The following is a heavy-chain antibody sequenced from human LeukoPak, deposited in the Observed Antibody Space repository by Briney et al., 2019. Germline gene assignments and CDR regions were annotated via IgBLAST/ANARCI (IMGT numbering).Heavy chain of an antibody. J-gene: IGHJ5*02. D-gene: IGHD4-11*01. V-gene: IGHV4-34*01. CDR1: GGFFSGYY. CDR3: AVHDYSNYTSKYNWFDP. CDR2: INHSGST. Sequence: SETLSLTCAVYGGFFSGYYWSWIRQPPGKGLEWIGEINHSGSTNYNPSLKSRVTISVDTSKNQFSPKLSSVTAADTAVYYCAVHDYSNYTSKYNWFDPWGQGTLVTVSS.